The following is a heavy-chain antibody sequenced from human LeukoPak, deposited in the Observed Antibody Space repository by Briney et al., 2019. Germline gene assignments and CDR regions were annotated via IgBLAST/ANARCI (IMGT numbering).Heavy chain of an antibody. Sequence: SETLSLTCIVSGVSISSSTYFWGWIRQPPGKGLEWIGSMYYSGNTYYNPSLKSRVTISVDTSKNQFSLKLNSVTAADSAVYYCARDLYCSSGSCYSTAFDIWGQGTMVTASS. D-gene: IGHD2-15*01. CDR3: ARDLYCSSGSCYSTAFDI. J-gene: IGHJ3*02. CDR1: GVSISSSTYF. CDR2: MYYSGNT. V-gene: IGHV4-39*07.